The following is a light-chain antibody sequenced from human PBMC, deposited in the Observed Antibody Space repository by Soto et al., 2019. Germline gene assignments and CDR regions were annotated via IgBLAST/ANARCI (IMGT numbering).Light chain of an antibody. J-gene: IGKJ1*01. V-gene: IGKV3-15*01. CDR2: GAS. Sequence: DIVMTQSPVTLSVSPGDRATLSCRASQSVGHNLAWFQQKPGQAPRLLIYGASAGATGIPDRFSGSGFGTEFTLNISSLQSEDLAVYYCQQYNNWPLTFGQGTKVEMK. CDR1: QSVGHN. CDR3: QQYNNWPLT.